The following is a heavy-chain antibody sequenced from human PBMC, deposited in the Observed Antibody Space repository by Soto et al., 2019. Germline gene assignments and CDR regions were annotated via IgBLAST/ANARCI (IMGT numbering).Heavy chain of an antibody. CDR3: AKGFIVGATFGIVY. CDR2: IGWDGGST. D-gene: IGHD1-26*01. J-gene: IGHJ4*02. V-gene: IGHV3-43*01. Sequence: HPGGSLRLSCAASGFTFDDYAMHWVRQAPGKGLEWVSLIGWDGGSTSYADFVKGRFTISRDNSANSLYLQMNSLRTEDTALYYCAKGFIVGATFGIVYWGQGTVVTVSS. CDR1: GFTFDDYA.